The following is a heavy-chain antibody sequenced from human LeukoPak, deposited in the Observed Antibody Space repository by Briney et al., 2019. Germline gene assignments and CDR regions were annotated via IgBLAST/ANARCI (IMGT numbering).Heavy chain of an antibody. V-gene: IGHV4-38-2*02. D-gene: IGHD1-14*01. CDR3: ARWASISREPGGFFDH. Sequence: SETLSLTRTVSGDSVTNDFFWGWVRQPPGKELEWIGSFCLGRDTYYRPSLKSRVTISVDTSKNQFSLNLNSVTAADTAVYYCARWASISREPGGFFDHWGQGTLVTVSS. J-gene: IGHJ4*02. CDR2: FCLGRDT. CDR1: GDSVTNDFF.